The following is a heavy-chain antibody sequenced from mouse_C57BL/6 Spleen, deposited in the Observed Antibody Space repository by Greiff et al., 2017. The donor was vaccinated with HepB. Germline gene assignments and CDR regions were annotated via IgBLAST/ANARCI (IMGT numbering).Heavy chain of an antibody. J-gene: IGHJ2*01. CDR1: GYTFTSYW. Sequence: VQLQQSGAELVKPGASVKLSCKASGYTFTSYWMQWVKQRPGQGLEWIGEIDPSDSYTNYNQKFKGKATLTVDTSSSTAYMQLSSLTSEDSAVYYCARAGNWASYWGQGTTLTVSS. D-gene: IGHD4-1*01. V-gene: IGHV1-50*01. CDR2: IDPSDSYT. CDR3: ARAGNWASY.